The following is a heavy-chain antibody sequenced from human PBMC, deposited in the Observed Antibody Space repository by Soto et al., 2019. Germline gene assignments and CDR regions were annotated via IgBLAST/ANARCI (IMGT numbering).Heavy chain of an antibody. V-gene: IGHV3-7*01. D-gene: IGHD4-17*01. CDR2: IKQDGSEK. CDR3: ARGYDYGDYRLAFDI. J-gene: IGHJ3*02. CDR1: GPTVSSNY. Sequence: HPGGSLRLSCAASGPTVSSNYMSWVRQAPGKGLEWVANIKQDGSEKYYVDSVKGRFTISRDNAKNSLYLQMNSLRAEDTAVYYCARGYDYGDYRLAFDIWGQGTMVTVSS.